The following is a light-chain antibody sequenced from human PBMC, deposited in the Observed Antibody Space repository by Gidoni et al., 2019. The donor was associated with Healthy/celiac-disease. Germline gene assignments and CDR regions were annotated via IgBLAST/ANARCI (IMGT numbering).Light chain of an antibody. CDR3: MQALQTPGT. V-gene: IGKV2-28*01. CDR1: QSRLHSNGYNY. J-gene: IGKJ4*01. CDR2: LGS. Sequence: DIVMTQSPLSLPVTPGEPASISCRASQSRLHSNGYNYLDWYLQKPGQSPQLLIYLGSNRASGVPDRFSGSRSGTDFTLKISRVEAEDVGVYYCMQALQTPGTFGGGTKVEIK.